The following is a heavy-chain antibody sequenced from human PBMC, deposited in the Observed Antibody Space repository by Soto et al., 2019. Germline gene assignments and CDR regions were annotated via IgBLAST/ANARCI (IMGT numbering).Heavy chain of an antibody. V-gene: IGHV1-18*04. Sequence: ASVKVSCKASGYTFTSYGISWVRQAPGQGLEWMGWISAYNGNTNYAQKLQGRVTMTTDTSTSTAYMELRSLRSDDTAVYYCATDKGVVGILIVVVARLKQWGQGTLVTVSS. J-gene: IGHJ1*01. CDR2: ISAYNGNT. CDR1: GYTFTSYG. CDR3: ATDKGVVGILIVVVARLKQ. D-gene: IGHD3-22*01.